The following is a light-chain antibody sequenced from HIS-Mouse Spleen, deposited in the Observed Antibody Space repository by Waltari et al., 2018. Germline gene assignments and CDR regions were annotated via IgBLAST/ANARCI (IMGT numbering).Light chain of an antibody. Sequence: SYELPQPPSVSVSPGQTARITCSGDALPKKYPYWYQQKSGQAPVLVIYEDSKRPSGIPERFSGSSSGTMATLTISGAQVEDEADYYCYSTDSSGNHYVFGTGTKVTVL. CDR3: YSTDSSGNHYV. V-gene: IGLV3-10*01. J-gene: IGLJ1*01. CDR2: EDS. CDR1: ALPKKY.